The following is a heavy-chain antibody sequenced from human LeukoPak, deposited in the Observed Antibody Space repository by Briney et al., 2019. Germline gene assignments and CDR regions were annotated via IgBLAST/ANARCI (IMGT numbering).Heavy chain of an antibody. D-gene: IGHD3-22*01. CDR3: AKLYYYDSSGSLDY. V-gene: IGHV3-23*01. CDR1: GFTFSSYA. CDR2: ISGSGGST. Sequence: GGSLRLSCAASGFTFSSYAMSWVRQAAGKGLEWVSGISGSGGSTYYADSVKGRFTISRDNSKNTLYLQMNSLRAEDTAVYYCAKLYYYDSSGSLDYWGQGTLVTVSS. J-gene: IGHJ4*02.